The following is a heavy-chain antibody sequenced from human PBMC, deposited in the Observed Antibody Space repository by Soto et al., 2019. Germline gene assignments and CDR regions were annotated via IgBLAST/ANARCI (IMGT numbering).Heavy chain of an antibody. Sequence: EVQLVESGGGLVQPGGSLRLSCATSGFILSDCAMNWVRQAPGKGLEWVSYISSISSVIDYADSVKGRFTVSRDNARNSLYIQMNRLRAEDTAVYYCARDLSWGSNWYYYMDVWGKGTTVTFSS. V-gene: IGHV3-48*01. CDR2: ISSISSVI. J-gene: IGHJ6*03. D-gene: IGHD7-27*01. CDR1: GFILSDCA. CDR3: ARDLSWGSNWYYYMDV.